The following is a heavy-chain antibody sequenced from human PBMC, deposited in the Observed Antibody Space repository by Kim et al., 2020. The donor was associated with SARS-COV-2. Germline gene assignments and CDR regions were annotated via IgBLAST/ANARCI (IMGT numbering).Heavy chain of an antibody. J-gene: IGHJ4*02. CDR3: ARDLSAAAGTEPY. D-gene: IGHD6-13*01. Sequence: YAQELKGRVTITADESTGTAYMELSSLRAEDTAVYYCARDLSAAAGTEPYWGQGTLVTVSS. V-gene: IGHV1-69*01.